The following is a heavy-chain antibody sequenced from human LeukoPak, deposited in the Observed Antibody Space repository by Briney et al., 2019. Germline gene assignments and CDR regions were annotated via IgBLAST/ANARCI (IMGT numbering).Heavy chain of an antibody. CDR3: ARHISYGSGDH. V-gene: IGHV4-39*01. CDR1: GGSISSSSYY. CDR2: GYYSGST. J-gene: IGHJ4*02. D-gene: IGHD3-10*01. Sequence: SETLSLTCTVSGGSISSSSYYWGWLRQPPGKGLEWIGNGYYSGSTYYNPSLKIRVTISVTTSKNQFSLKLSSVTAADTAVYYCARHISYGSGDHWGQGTLVTVSS.